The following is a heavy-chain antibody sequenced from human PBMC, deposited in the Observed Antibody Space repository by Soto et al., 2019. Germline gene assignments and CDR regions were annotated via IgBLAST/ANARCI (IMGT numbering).Heavy chain of an antibody. CDR3: ARGVRLCRGSLDP. J-gene: IGHJ5*02. Sequence: QVQLQQWGAGLLKPSETLSLTCAVYGGSISNGYWNWFRQPPGKGLEWIGEINHNTNTIYNPSLTSRVTISVDTSKNHFSLKLTSVTAADTSVYYCARGVRLCRGSLDPWGQGTLVTVSS. CDR2: INHNTNT. D-gene: IGHD2-21*01. V-gene: IGHV4-34*01. CDR1: GGSISNGY.